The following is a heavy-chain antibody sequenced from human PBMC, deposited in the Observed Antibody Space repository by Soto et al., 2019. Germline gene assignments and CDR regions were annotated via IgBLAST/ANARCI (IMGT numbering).Heavy chain of an antibody. CDR1: GYTFTSYA. CDR2: INAGNGNT. V-gene: IGHV1-3*01. D-gene: IGHD3-16*01. J-gene: IGHJ3*02. CDR3: ARSPTFGLFDI. Sequence: ASVKVSCKASGYTFTSYAMHWVRQAPGQRLEWMGWINAGNGNTKYSQKFQGRVTITRDTSASTAYMELSSLRSEDTAVYYCARSPTFGLFDIWGQGTMVPVSS.